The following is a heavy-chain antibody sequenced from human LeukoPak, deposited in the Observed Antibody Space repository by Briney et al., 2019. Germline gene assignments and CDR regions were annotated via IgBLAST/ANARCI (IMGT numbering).Heavy chain of an antibody. D-gene: IGHD3-16*01. CDR1: GFTFSDYY. CDR3: VRVQDAVFYDYMDV. Sequence: GGSLRLSCAASGFTFSDYYMSWIRQAPGKGLEWVSYISTSGSTIYYADSVKGRFTISRDNAKNALYLQMNSLRADDAAVYYCVRVQDAVFYDYMDVWGKGTTVIVSS. CDR2: ISTSGSTI. J-gene: IGHJ6*03. V-gene: IGHV3-11*04.